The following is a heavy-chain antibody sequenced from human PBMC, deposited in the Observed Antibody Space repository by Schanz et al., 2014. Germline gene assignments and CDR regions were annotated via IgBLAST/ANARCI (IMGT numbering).Heavy chain of an antibody. CDR1: GFTFSDYY. V-gene: IGHV3-11*01. CDR2: ISNSGYTI. CDR3: ARAPPPYSSSPYYWYYGMDV. Sequence: QVQLVESGGGLVKPGGSLRLSCAASGFTFSDYYMNWIRQAPGKGLEWVSYISNSGYTIYYADSVKGRFTISRDNAKNSLYLQMTSRRAEDTPVYYCARAPPPYSSSPYYWYYGMDVWGQGTTVTVSS. J-gene: IGHJ6*02. D-gene: IGHD6-6*01.